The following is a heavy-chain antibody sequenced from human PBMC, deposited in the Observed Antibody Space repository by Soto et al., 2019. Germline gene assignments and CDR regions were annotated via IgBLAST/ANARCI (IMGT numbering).Heavy chain of an antibody. CDR2: ISLYSDGT. CDR1: GYTFSNYG. CDR3: ARVVPGAEAWFGP. Sequence: QVQLVQSGGEVKRPGASVKVSCKTSGYTFSNYGITWVRQAPGQPLEWLGWISLYSDGTNYAQKFQRRVSMTTDTFTTTAYMELRSLRSDDTAVYYCARVVPGAEAWFGPWGQGTLVTVSS. D-gene: IGHD2-2*01. J-gene: IGHJ5*02. V-gene: IGHV1-18*01.